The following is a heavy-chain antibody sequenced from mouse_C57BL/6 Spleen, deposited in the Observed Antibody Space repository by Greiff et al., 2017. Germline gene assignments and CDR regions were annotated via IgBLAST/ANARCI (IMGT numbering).Heavy chain of an antibody. CDR1: GFNIKNTY. J-gene: IGHJ4*01. Sequence: VQLKESVAELVRPGASVKLSCTASGFNIKNTYMHWVKQRPEQGLEWIGRIDPANGNTNYAPKFQGKATITADTSSNTAYLQLSSLTSEDTAIYYSARSDYDKGYAMDDWGQGASVTVAS. V-gene: IGHV14-3*01. CDR3: ARSDYDKGYAMDD. D-gene: IGHD2-4*01. CDR2: IDPANGNT.